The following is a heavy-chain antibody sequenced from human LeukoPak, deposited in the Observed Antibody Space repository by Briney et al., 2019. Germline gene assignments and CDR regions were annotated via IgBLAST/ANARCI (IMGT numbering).Heavy chain of an antibody. V-gene: IGHV3-23*01. CDR3: AEASCGSECYYRMDV. J-gene: IGHJ6*02. CDR2: ISGSGRNT. Sequence: GGSLRLSCAASGFTFSSNAMNWVRQAPGKGLEWVSGISGSGRNTYYADSVKGRFTISRDNSKNTLYLQMNSLRGEDTAVYYCAEASCGSECYYRMDVWGQGTAVTVSS. D-gene: IGHD2-21*01. CDR1: GFTFSSNA.